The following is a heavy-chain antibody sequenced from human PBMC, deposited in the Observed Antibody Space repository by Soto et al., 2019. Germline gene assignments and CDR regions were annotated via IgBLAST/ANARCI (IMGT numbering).Heavy chain of an antibody. D-gene: IGHD2-2*01. CDR1: GYSFTSYA. J-gene: IGHJ6*02. Sequence: ASVKVSCKTSGYSFTSYAMHWVRQAPGQRLEWMGWINADSGGTNYAQKFQGRVTMTRDTSISTAYMKLSRLRSEDTAVYYCARAGSDIVVVPAAISGGYGMDVWGQGTTVTVSS. V-gene: IGHV1-2*02. CDR3: ARAGSDIVVVPAAISGGYGMDV. CDR2: INADSGGT.